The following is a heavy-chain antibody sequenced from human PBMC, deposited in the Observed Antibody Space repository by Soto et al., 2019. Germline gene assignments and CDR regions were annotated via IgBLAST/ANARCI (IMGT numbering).Heavy chain of an antibody. V-gene: IGHV1-46*01. J-gene: IGHJ4*02. CDR3: ARVYCSGGGCYGIDY. D-gene: IGHD2-15*01. CDR2: INPSGDT. CDR1: GDTFTSYY. Sequence: QVQLVQSGAEVKKPGASVKISCKASGDTFTSYYMHWVRQAPGQGLEWMGIINPSGDTSYAQKFQARVTMTRDTSTSTVYMELSSLRSEDTAVYSCARVYCSGGGCYGIDYWGQGTLVTVSS.